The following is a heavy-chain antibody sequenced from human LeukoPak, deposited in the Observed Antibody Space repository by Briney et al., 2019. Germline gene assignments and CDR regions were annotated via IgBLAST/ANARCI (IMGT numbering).Heavy chain of an antibody. CDR2: IYYTGST. J-gene: IGHJ4*02. V-gene: IGHV4-39*07. CDR1: GGSISSSTYY. D-gene: IGHD5-12*01. CDR3: ARDRGDGYDYFWDY. Sequence: SETLSLTCTVSGGSISSSTYYWGWIRQPPGKGLEWIGTIYYTGSTYYNPSLKSRVSMSVDTSKNQFSLKLSSVTAADTAVYYCARDRGDGYDYFWDYWGQGTLVTVSS.